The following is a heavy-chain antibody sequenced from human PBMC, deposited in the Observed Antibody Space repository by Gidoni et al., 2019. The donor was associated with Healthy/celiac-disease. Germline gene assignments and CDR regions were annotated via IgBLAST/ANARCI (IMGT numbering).Heavy chain of an antibody. CDR1: GSTFSSYG. J-gene: IGHJ3*02. Sequence: QVQLVESGGGVVQPGRSLRLSCAASGSTFSSYGMHGVRQAPGKGLEWVAGISYDGSNKYYADSVKGRFTISRDNSKNTLYLQMNSLRAEDTAVYYCAKDRPGGSSWNAFDIWGQGTMVTVSS. CDR2: ISYDGSNK. CDR3: AKDRPGGSSWNAFDI. V-gene: IGHV3-30*18. D-gene: IGHD6-13*01.